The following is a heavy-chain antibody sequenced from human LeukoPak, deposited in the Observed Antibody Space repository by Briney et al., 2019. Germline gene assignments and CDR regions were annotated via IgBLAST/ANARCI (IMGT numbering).Heavy chain of an antibody. J-gene: IGHJ4*02. CDR1: GFTFSSYW. V-gene: IGHV3-7*01. CDR2: IKQDGSEK. Sequence: GGSLRLSCAASGFTFSSYWMSWVRQAPGKGLEWVANIKQDGSEKYYVDSVRGRFTISRDNAKNSLYLQMNSLRAEDTAVYYCARGVPYDSWSGPHYSDYWGQGTLVTVSS. CDR3: ARGVPYDSWSGPHYSDY. D-gene: IGHD3-3*01.